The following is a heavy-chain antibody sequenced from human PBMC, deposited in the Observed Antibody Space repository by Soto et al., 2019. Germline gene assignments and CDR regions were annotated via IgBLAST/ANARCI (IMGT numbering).Heavy chain of an antibody. CDR1: GFTFSKHW. CDR3: TTDNNWSLDY. Sequence: EVQLVESGGGLVQPGGYLRLYCEASGFTFSKHWMPWVRQAPGKGLVWVSHIKTDGSFTRDADSVKGRFTISRDNARNTLYLQMNSLRAEDTAVYYCTTDNNWSLDYWGQGTLVTVSS. V-gene: IGHV3-74*01. CDR2: IKTDGSFT. J-gene: IGHJ4*02. D-gene: IGHD1-1*01.